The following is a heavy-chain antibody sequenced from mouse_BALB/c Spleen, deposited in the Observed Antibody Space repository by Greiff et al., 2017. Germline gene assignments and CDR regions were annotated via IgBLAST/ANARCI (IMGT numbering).Heavy chain of an antibody. J-gene: IGHJ4*01. V-gene: IGHV5-6-5*01. CDR2: ISSGGST. CDR3: ARNYDYDLYAMDY. D-gene: IGHD2-4*01. Sequence: EVMLVESGGGLVKPGGSLKLSCAASGFTFSSYAMSWVRQTPEKRLEWVASISSGGSTYYPDSVKGRFTISRDNARNILYLQMSSLRSEDTAMYYCARNYDYDLYAMDYWGQGTSVTVSS. CDR1: GFTFSSYA.